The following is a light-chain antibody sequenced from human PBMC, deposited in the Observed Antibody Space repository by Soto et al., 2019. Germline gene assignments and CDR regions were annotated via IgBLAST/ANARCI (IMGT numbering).Light chain of an antibody. CDR3: QQCGSSTWT. Sequence: IVLTHSPGTLSLSPGERATLSCRASQSVSSSYLAWYQQKPGQAPRLLIYGASSRATGIPDRFSGSGSGTDFTLTISRLEPEDFAVYYCQQCGSSTWTFGQGNKVDIK. V-gene: IGKV3-20*01. J-gene: IGKJ1*01. CDR1: QSVSSSY. CDR2: GAS.